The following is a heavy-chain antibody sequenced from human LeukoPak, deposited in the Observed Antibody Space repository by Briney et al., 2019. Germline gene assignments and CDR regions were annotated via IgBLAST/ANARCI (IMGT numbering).Heavy chain of an antibody. D-gene: IGHD3-22*01. CDR3: ARISDSSGYYPSYFDS. CDR2: ISAYNGNT. V-gene: IGHV1-18*01. Sequence: ASVKVSCKASGYTFINYGIIWVRQAPGQGLEWMGWISAYNGNTSYAQKLQGRVTMTTDTSTSTAYMELRSLRSDDTAVYYCARISDSSGYYPSYFDSWGQGTLVTVSS. CDR1: GYTFINYG. J-gene: IGHJ4*02.